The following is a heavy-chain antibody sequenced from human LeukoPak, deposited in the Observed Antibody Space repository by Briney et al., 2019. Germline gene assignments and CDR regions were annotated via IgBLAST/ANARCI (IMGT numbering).Heavy chain of an antibody. CDR3: AKDGQLRYFDWLLSYFDY. J-gene: IGHJ4*02. Sequence: GGSLRLSCAASGFTFSSYGMSWVRQAPGKGLEWVSAISGSGGSTYYADSVKGRFNISRDNSKNTLYLQMNSLRAEDTAVYYCAKDGQLRYFDWLLSYFDYWGQGTLVTVSS. V-gene: IGHV3-23*01. CDR2: ISGSGGST. CDR1: GFTFSSYG. D-gene: IGHD3-9*01.